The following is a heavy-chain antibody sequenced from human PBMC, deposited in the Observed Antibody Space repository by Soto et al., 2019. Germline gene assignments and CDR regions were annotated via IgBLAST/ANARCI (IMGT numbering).Heavy chain of an antibody. Sequence: GGSLRLSXAASGFTFSNYGMHWVRQAPGKGLEWAAVISDDGVSKYYADSVQGRFTISRDNSESAVFLQMNSLRPDDTALYFCARAYYFGSGTSYTLYYWGQGTQVTVSS. D-gene: IGHD3-10*01. CDR1: GFTFSNYG. CDR3: ARAYYFGSGTSYTLYY. CDR2: ISDDGVSK. V-gene: IGHV3-30*03. J-gene: IGHJ4*02.